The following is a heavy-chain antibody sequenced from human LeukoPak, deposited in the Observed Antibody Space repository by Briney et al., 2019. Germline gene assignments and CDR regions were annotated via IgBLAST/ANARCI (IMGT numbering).Heavy chain of an antibody. D-gene: IGHD3-10*01. J-gene: IGHJ6*02. CDR3: ARTPTYGSGSYPYYYGMDV. CDR1: GGSISSYY. V-gene: IGHV4-59*08. CDR2: IYYSGST. Sequence: SQTLSLTCTVSGGSISSYYWSWIRQPPGKGLEWIGYIYYSGSTNYNPSLKSRVTISVDTSKNQFSLKLSSVTAADTAVYYCARTPTYGSGSYPYYYGMDVWGQGTTVTVSS.